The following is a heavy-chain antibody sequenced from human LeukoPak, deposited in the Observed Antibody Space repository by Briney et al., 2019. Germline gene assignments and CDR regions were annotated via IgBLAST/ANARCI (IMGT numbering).Heavy chain of an antibody. V-gene: IGHV3-23*01. CDR1: GFTFSSYA. D-gene: IGHD2-15*01. Sequence: RPGGSLRLSCAASGFTFSSYAMSWVRQAPGKGLEWVSAISGSGGSTYYADSVKGRFTISRDNSKNTLYLQMNSLRAEDTAVYYCAKRGRHEEEIDYWGQGTLVTVSS. CDR3: AKRGRHEEEIDY. J-gene: IGHJ4*02. CDR2: ISGSGGST.